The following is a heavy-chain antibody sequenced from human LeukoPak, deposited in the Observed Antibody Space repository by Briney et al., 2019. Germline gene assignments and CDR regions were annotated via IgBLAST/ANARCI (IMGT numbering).Heavy chain of an antibody. D-gene: IGHD1-26*01. CDR2: ISSSGSTI. CDR3: ARHAWGYSGSYNFDY. CDR1: GFTFSDYY. V-gene: IGHV3-11*01. Sequence: PGGSLRLSCAASGFTFSDYYMSWIRQAPGKGLEWGSYISSSGSTIYYADSVKGRFTISRDNAKNSLYLQMNSLRAEDTAVYYCARHAWGYSGSYNFDYWGQGTLVTVSS. J-gene: IGHJ4*02.